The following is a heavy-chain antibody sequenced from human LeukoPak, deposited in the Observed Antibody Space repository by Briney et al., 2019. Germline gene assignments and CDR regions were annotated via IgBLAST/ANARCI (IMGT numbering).Heavy chain of an antibody. V-gene: IGHV4-30-2*01. CDR3: ARLSTYSDAFDI. Sequence: PSQTLSLTCAVSGGSISSGGYSWSWIRQPPGKGLEWIGYIYHSGSTYYNPSLKSRVTISVDRSKNQFSLKLSSVTAADTAVYYCARLSTYSDAFDIWGQGTMVTVSS. CDR2: IYHSGST. J-gene: IGHJ3*02. D-gene: IGHD5/OR15-5a*01. CDR1: GGSISSGGYS.